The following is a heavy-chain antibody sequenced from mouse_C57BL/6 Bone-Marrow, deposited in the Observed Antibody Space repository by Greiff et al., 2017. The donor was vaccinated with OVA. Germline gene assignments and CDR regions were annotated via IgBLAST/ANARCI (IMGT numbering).Heavy chain of an antibody. J-gene: IGHJ1*03. CDR1: GYTFTDYY. D-gene: IGHD1-1*01. CDR3: SSPITTVVADWYFDV. CDR2: IGPGSGST. V-gene: IGHV1-77*01. Sequence: QVQLQQSGAELVKPGASVKISCKASGYTFTDYYINWVKQRPGQGLEWIGKIGPGSGSTYYNEKFKGKATLTADKSSSTAYMQLSSLTSEDSAVYFCSSPITTVVADWYFDVWGTGTTVTVSS.